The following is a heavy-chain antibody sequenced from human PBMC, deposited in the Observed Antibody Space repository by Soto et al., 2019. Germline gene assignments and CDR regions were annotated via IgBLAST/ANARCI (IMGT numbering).Heavy chain of an antibody. Sequence: SVKGRFTISRDNSKNTLYLQMNSLRAEDTALYCCAREGGIVGATSFDYWGQGTLVTVSS. D-gene: IGHD1-26*01. V-gene: IGHV3-30*07. J-gene: IGHJ4*02. CDR3: AREGGIVGATSFDY.